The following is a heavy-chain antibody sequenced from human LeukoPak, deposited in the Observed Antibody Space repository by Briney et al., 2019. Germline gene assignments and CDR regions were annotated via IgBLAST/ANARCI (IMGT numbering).Heavy chain of an antibody. CDR1: GFSVSSNY. J-gene: IGHJ3*02. Sequence: GGSLRLPCAASGFSVSSNYMSWVRQAPGKGLAWVAGIYYGGSTFYAHSVKGRFTLSRDNSENTLYLQMNSLRAEDTAVYYCARDYGGNGAFDIWGEGTMVTVSS. CDR3: ARDYGGNGAFDI. V-gene: IGHV3-66*01. D-gene: IGHD4-23*01. CDR2: IYYGGST.